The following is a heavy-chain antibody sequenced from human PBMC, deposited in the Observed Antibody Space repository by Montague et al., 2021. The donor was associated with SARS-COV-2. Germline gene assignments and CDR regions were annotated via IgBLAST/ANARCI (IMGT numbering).Heavy chain of an antibody. J-gene: IGHJ4*02. Sequence: SETLSLTCTVSGGSISSGYYWGWIRQPPGKGLEWIGTSDHSGITYYSPSIKSRVTISLDTSKNQFSLNLDSVTASDTAMYYCARVISAVAGANFYFDYWGQGTLVTVSS. CDR2: SDHSGIT. D-gene: IGHD4/OR15-4a*01. CDR3: ARVISAVAGANFYFDY. CDR1: GGSISSGYY. V-gene: IGHV4-38-2*02.